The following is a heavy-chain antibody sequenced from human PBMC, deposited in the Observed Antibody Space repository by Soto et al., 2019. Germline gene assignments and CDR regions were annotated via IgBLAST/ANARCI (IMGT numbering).Heavy chain of an antibody. V-gene: IGHV1-69*13. CDR2: IIPIFGTA. CDR1: GGTFSSYA. CDR3: ARDSGIVAKIRFLGY. J-gene: IGHJ4*02. Sequence: SVKVSCKAAGGTFSSYAISWVRQAPGQGLEWMGGIIPIFGTANYAQKFQGRVTITADESTSTAYMELSSLRSEDTAVYYCARDSGIVAKIRFLGYWGQGTLVTVSS. D-gene: IGHD5-12*01.